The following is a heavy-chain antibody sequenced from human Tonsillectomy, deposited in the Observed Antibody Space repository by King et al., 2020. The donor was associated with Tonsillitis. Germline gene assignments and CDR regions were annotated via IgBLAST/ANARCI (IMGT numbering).Heavy chain of an antibody. J-gene: IGHJ4*02. CDR2: INSDGSST. D-gene: IGHD1-26*01. V-gene: IGHV3-74*01. CDR3: ASLGSGSYPKEFDY. CDR1: GFTFSSYW. Sequence: VQLVESGGGLVQPGGSLRLSCAASGFTFSSYWMHWVRQAPGKGLVWVSRINSDGSSTSYADSVKGRFTISRDNAKNTLYLQMNSLRAEDTAVYYCASLGSGSYPKEFDYWGQGTLVTVSS.